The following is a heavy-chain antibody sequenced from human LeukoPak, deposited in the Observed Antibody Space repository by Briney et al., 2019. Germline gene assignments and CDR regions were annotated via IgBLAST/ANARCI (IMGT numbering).Heavy chain of an antibody. CDR2: IYYSGST. Sequence: SETLSLTCTVSGGSISSYYWSWIRQPPGKGLEWIGYIYYSGSTNYNPSHKSRVTISVDTSKNQFSLKLSSVTAADTAVYYCARTDGSGSFLGYYFDYWGQGTLVTVSS. CDR3: ARTDGSGSFLGYYFDY. D-gene: IGHD3-10*01. CDR1: GGSISSYY. J-gene: IGHJ4*02. V-gene: IGHV4-59*01.